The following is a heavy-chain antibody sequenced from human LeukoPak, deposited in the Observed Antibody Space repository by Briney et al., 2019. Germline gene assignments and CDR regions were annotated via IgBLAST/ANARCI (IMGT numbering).Heavy chain of an antibody. J-gene: IGHJ6*02. V-gene: IGHV3-30-3*01. CDR2: ISYDGSNK. CDR1: GFTFSSYA. D-gene: IGHD2-2*02. Sequence: GRSLRLSCAASGFTFSSYAMHWVRQAPGKGLEWVAVISYDGSNKYYADSVKGRFTISRDNSKNTLYLQMNSLRAEDTAVYYCARDGYCSSTSCYNDYYYYGMDVWGQGTTVIVSS. CDR3: ARDGYCSSTSCYNDYYYYGMDV.